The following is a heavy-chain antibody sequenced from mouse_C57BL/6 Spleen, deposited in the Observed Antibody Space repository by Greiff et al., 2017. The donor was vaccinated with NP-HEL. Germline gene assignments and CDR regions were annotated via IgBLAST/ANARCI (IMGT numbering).Heavy chain of an antibody. Sequence: QVQLQQPGAELVKPGASVTLSCKASGYTFTSYWMHWVKQRPGQGLEWIGMIHPNSGSTNYNAKFKSKATLTVDTSYSTAYMQLSSLTAEDSAVYYCARADYGSPDWYFDVWGTGTTVTVSS. V-gene: IGHV1-64*01. CDR3: ARADYGSPDWYFDV. CDR2: IHPNSGST. CDR1: GYTFTSYW. J-gene: IGHJ1*03. D-gene: IGHD1-1*01.